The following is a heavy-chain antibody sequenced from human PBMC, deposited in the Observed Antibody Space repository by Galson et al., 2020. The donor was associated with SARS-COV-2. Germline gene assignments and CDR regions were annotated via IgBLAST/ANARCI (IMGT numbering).Heavy chain of an antibody. CDR3: ARGPYSSGWYGTKYYFDY. CDR2: INHSGST. V-gene: IGHV4-34*01. J-gene: IGHJ4*02. CDR1: GGSFSGYY. Sequence: SETLSLTCAVYGGSFSGYYWSWIRQPPGKVLEWIGEINHSGSTNYNPSLKSRVTISVDTSKNQFSLKLSSVTAADTAVYYCARGPYSSGWYGTKYYFDYWGQGTLVTVSS. D-gene: IGHD6-19*01.